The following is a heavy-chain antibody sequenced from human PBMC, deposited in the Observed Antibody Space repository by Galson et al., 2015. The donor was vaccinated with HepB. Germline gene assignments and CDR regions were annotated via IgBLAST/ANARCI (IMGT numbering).Heavy chain of an antibody. CDR1: GFTFSSYW. CDR2: IKQDGSEK. J-gene: IGHJ4*02. V-gene: IGHV3-7*03. CDR3: ARAVQKKSSGCPLGY. D-gene: IGHD6-19*01. Sequence: SLRLSCAASGFTFSSYWMSWVRQAPGKGLEWVANIKQDGSEKYYVDSVKGRFTIYRDNAKNSLYLQMNSLRAEDTAVYYCARAVQKKSSGCPLGYWGQGTLVTVSS.